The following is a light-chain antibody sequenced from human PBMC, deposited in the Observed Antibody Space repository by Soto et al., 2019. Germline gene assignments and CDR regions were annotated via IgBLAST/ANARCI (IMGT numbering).Light chain of an antibody. Sequence: DIVLTQSPGTLSLSPGERATLSCRASQSLSTSYLAWYQQKPGQAPRLLIYDASNRANGIPARFTGSGSGTDFTLTISSLEPEDFAVYFCQQRAGWPPTFGGGTKVDIK. CDR2: DAS. V-gene: IGKV3-11*01. J-gene: IGKJ4*01. CDR3: QQRAGWPPT. CDR1: QSLSTSY.